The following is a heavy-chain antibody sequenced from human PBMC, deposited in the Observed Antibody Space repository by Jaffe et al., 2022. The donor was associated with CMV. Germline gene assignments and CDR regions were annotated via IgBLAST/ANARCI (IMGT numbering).Heavy chain of an antibody. V-gene: IGHV4-39*01. CDR2: LFYDGTS. Sequence: QLQLQESGPGLVKPSETLSLTCSVFGDSISSSYYWGWIRQPPGKGLECIGYLFYDGTSYYNPSLKSRVTISLDTSNNRFSLQLSSVTAADTAVYYCARVSSTTVQTGPPIRRNGSPGNPRKIVIYNYGMDVWGHGTTVTVSS. CDR1: GDSISSSYY. CDR3: ARVSSTTVQTGPPIRRNGSPGNPRKIVIYNYGMDV. D-gene: IGHD1-1*01. J-gene: IGHJ6*02.